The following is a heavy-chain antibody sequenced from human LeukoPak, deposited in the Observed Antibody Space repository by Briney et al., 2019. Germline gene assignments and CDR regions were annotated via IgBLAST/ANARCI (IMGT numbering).Heavy chain of an antibody. CDR1: GDSISSYY. CDR2: IYYSGST. V-gene: IGHV4-59*01. J-gene: IGHJ6*02. D-gene: IGHD6-19*01. CDR3: ARGSSVAALYGMDV. Sequence: KSSETLSLTCTVSGDSISSYYWSWIRQPPGKGLEWIGYIYYSGSTNYNPSLKSRVTISVDTSKNQFSLKLSSVTAADTAVYYCARGSSVAALYGMDVWGQGTTVTVSS.